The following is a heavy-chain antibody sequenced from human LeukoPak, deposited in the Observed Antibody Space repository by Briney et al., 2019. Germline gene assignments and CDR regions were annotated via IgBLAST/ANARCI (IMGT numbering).Heavy chain of an antibody. CDR2: ISSSSSYI. J-gene: IGHJ1*01. CDR3: ARDYYDSSGYYLDLYFQH. V-gene: IGHV3-21*03. CDR1: GFTFSSYS. D-gene: IGHD3-22*01. Sequence: GGSLRLSCAASGFTFSSYSMNWVRQAPGKGLEWVSSISSSSSYIYYADSVKGRFTISRDNAKNSLYLQMNSLRAEDTAVYYCARDYYDSSGYYLDLYFQHWGQGTLVTVSS.